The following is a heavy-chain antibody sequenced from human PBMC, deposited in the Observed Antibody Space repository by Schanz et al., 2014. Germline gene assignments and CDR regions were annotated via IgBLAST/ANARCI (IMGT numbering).Heavy chain of an antibody. CDR1: GFIFNDYY. Sequence: PGGSLRLSCAASGFIFNDYYMNWIRQAPGKGLEWLSYISRDGTTSYYADSVKGRFTISRDNAKNSLYLEMTSLRGEDTAVYYCAREDCSATSCYFRYWGQGTLVTVSS. CDR2: ISRDGTTS. CDR3: AREDCSATSCYFRY. V-gene: IGHV3-11*04. D-gene: IGHD2-21*01. J-gene: IGHJ4*02.